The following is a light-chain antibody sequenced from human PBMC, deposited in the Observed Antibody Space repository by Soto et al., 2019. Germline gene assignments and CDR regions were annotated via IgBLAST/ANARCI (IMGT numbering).Light chain of an antibody. V-gene: IGLV1-47*01. J-gene: IGLJ3*02. CDR1: ISNFGSDY. CDR3: AAWDDTLSGPGV. CDR2: RNN. Sequence: QSVLTQPPSASGTPGQRVTISCSGSISNFGSDYVYWYRHFPGTAPQLLIYRNNQRPSGVPDRFSGSKSGNTASLAISGLRSEDEADYYCAAWDDTLSGPGVFGGGTKLTVL.